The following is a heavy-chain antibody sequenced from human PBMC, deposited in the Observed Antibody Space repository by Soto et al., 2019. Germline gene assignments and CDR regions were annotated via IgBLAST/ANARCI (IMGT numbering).Heavy chain of an antibody. V-gene: IGHV3-11*06. CDR1: GFTFSDYY. Sequence: QVQLVESGGGLVKPGGSLRLSCEGSGFTFSDYYMSWIRQAPGKGLEWISYSSNSGTFTKYADSVKGRFSISRDNTKNLPFPKMNSLLAEDPALYSCARSGENYTVRDYWGQGTPGTVSS. CDR2: SSNSGTFT. D-gene: IGHD3-10*02. CDR3: ARSGENYTVRDY. J-gene: IGHJ4*02.